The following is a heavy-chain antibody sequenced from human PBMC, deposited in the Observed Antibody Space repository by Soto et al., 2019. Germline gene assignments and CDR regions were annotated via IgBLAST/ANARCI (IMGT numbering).Heavy chain of an antibody. Sequence: QVQLVESGGGVVQPGRSLRLSCAASGFTFSSYGMHWVRQAPGKGLEWVAVIWYDGSNKYYADSVKGRFTISRDNSKNKLYLQMNSLRAEDTAVYYCARVVAAGPPSFDYWGQGTLVTVSS. J-gene: IGHJ4*02. D-gene: IGHD6-13*01. CDR2: IWYDGSNK. CDR3: ARVVAAGPPSFDY. V-gene: IGHV3-33*01. CDR1: GFTFSSYG.